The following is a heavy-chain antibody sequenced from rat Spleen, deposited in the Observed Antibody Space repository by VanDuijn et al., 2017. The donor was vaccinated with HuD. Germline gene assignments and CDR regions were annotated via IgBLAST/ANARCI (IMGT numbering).Heavy chain of an antibody. CDR3: ARHRYFDF. Sequence: EVQLVESDGGLVQPGRSLKLSCAASGFTFSDYYMAWVRQAPTKGLEWVATISYDGSSTYYRDSVKGRFTSSRDNAKSTLYLQMDSLRSEDTATYYCARHRYFDFWGPGTMVTVSS. V-gene: IGHV5-29*01. CDR2: ISYDGSST. CDR1: GFTFSDYY. J-gene: IGHJ1*01.